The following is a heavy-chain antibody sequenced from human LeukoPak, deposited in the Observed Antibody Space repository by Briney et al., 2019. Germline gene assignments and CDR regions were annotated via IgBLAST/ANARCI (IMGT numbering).Heavy chain of an antibody. CDR3: ARGVVPADGTRPFDP. D-gene: IGHD2-2*01. V-gene: IGHV1-69*13. J-gene: IGHJ5*02. Sequence: ASVKVSCKASGGTFSSYAISWVRQAPGQGLGWMGGFIPIFGTANYAQKFQGRVTITADESTSTAYMELSSLRSEDTAVYYCARGVVPADGTRPFDPWGQGTLVTVSS. CDR2: FIPIFGTA. CDR1: GGTFSSYA.